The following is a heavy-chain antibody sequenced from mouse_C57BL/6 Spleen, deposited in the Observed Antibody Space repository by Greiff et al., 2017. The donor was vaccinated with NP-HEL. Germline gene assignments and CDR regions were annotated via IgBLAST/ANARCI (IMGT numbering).Heavy chain of an antibody. D-gene: IGHD4-1*02. CDR1: GFSFNTYA. Sequence: GGGLVQPKGSLKLSCAASGFSFNTYAMNWVRQAPGKGLEWVARIRSKSNNYATYYADSVKDRFTISRDDSESMLYLQMNNLKTEDTAMYYCVRQTTGTHAMDYWGQGTSVTVSS. V-gene: IGHV10-1*01. CDR2: IRSKSNNYAT. J-gene: IGHJ4*01. CDR3: VRQTTGTHAMDY.